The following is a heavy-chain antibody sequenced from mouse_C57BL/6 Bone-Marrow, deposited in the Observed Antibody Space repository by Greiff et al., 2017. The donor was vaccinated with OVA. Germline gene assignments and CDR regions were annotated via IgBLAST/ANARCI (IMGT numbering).Heavy chain of an antibody. CDR1: GYTFTSYW. CDR2: LYPGSGST. J-gene: IGHJ2*01. V-gene: IGHV1-55*01. D-gene: IGHD2-3*01. CDR3: ARDDGYYPYFDY. Sequence: QVQLQQPGAELVKPGASVKMSCKASGYTFTSYWITWVKQRPGQGLEWIGDLYPGSGSTNYNEKFKSKATLTVDTSSSTAYMQLSSLTSEDSAGYYCARDDGYYPYFDYWGQGTTLTVSS.